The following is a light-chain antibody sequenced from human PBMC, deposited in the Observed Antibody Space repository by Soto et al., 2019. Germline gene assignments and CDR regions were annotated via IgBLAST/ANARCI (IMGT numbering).Light chain of an antibody. CDR2: GAS. CDR1: QCLSNNY. CDR3: KNDGCSLPWT. J-gene: IGKJ1*01. V-gene: IGKV3-20*01. Sequence: DIVLMQSPATLSLSPGERATLYCRASQCLSNNYLVWYQKKPGQSPRLLIYGASTRATGIPYRFRGSGSGTDVTLTITTLEPEAFAVHYCKNDGCSLPWTVGPGTMM.